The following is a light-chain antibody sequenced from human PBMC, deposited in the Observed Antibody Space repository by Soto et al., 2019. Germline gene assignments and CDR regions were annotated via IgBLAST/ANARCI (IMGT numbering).Light chain of an antibody. CDR1: QSVSF. CDR3: QHRSNWPPLFT. J-gene: IGKJ3*01. V-gene: IGKV3-11*01. Sequence: EIVLTQSPATLSLSPGDRATLSCRASQSVSFVAWYQQKPAQAPTLLIYVTSNRTPGIPVRFSASGSGTDFNLTLNSLEPEDFEVYYCQHRSNWPPLFTFGPGTKVDIK. CDR2: VTS.